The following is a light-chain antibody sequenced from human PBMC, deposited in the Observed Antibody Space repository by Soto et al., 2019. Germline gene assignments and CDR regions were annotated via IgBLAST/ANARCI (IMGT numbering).Light chain of an antibody. J-gene: IGKJ1*01. V-gene: IGKV1-5*01. CDR2: DAS. CDR3: QHTRT. Sequence: DLQMTQSPSTLSASIGDRVTITCRASQNINNWIAWYQQKPGKAPKFLIYDASTLESGVPSRFSGSGFGTEFSLTISSLQPDDFGSYYCQHTRTFGQGTKVEMK. CDR1: QNINNW.